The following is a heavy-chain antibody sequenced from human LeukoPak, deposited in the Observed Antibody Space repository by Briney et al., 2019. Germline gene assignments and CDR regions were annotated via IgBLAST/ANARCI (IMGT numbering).Heavy chain of an antibody. Sequence: SETLSLTCTVSGGSISSYYWSWIRQPPGKGLEWIGYIYYSGSTNYNPSLKSRVTISVDTSKNQFSLKLSSVTAADTAVYYCAGHSYYYGSGSYYYWGQGTLVTVSS. CDR3: AGHSYYYGSGSYYY. D-gene: IGHD3-10*01. V-gene: IGHV4-59*01. CDR2: IYYSGST. J-gene: IGHJ4*02. CDR1: GGSISSYY.